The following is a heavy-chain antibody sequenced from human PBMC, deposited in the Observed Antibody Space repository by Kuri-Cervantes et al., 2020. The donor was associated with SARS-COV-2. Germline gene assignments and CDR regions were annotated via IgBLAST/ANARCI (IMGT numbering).Heavy chain of an antibody. Sequence: GGSLRLSCAAPGFSFSMYWMSWVRQAPGKGLEWVANIKKDGSEKYYVDSVKGRFTISRDNAKNSLYLQMNSLRAEDTAVYYCAREQWLELDAFDIWGQGTMVTVSS. CDR1: GFSFSMYW. J-gene: IGHJ3*02. CDR2: IKKDGSEK. V-gene: IGHV3-7*01. D-gene: IGHD6-19*01. CDR3: AREQWLELDAFDI.